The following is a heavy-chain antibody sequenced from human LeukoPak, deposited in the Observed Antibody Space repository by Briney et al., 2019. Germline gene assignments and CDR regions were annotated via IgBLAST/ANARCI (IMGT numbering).Heavy chain of an antibody. CDR3: ARDIGYYDSSGYRPDY. CDR1: GFTFSSYG. Sequence: GGSLRLSCAASGFTFSSYGMHWVRQAPGRGLEWVAVISYDGSNKYYADSVKGRFTISRDNSKNTLYLQMNSLRAEDTAVYYCARDIGYYDSSGYRPDYWGQGTLVTVSS. D-gene: IGHD3-22*01. V-gene: IGHV3-30*19. CDR2: ISYDGSNK. J-gene: IGHJ4*02.